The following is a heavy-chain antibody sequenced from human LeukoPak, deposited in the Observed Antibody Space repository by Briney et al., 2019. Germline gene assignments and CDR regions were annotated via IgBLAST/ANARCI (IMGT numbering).Heavy chain of an antibody. D-gene: IGHD3-10*01. CDR3: ARDHQGFGESIDY. CDR2: ISSSGSTI. J-gene: IGHJ4*02. V-gene: IGHV3-48*03. CDR1: GFTFSSYE. Sequence: GGSLRLSCAASGFTFSSYEMNWVRQAPGKGLEWVSHISSSGSTIYYADSVRGRFTISRDNAKNSLYLQMNSLRAEDTAVYYCARDHQGFGESIDYWGQGTLVTVSS.